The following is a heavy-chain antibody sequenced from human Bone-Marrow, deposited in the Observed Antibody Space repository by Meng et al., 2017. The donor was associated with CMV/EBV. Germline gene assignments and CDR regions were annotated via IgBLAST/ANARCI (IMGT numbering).Heavy chain of an antibody. Sequence: SETLSLTCTVSGGSISSYYWSWIRQPAGKGLEWIGRIYTSGSTNYNPSLKSRVTMSVDTSKNQFSLKLSSVTAADTAVYYCARVSSSSWYEETGLHEGMYFDYWGQGTLVTVSS. CDR3: ARVSSSSWYEETGLHEGMYFDY. D-gene: IGHD6-13*01. CDR2: IYTSGST. J-gene: IGHJ4*02. V-gene: IGHV4-4*07. CDR1: GGSISSYY.